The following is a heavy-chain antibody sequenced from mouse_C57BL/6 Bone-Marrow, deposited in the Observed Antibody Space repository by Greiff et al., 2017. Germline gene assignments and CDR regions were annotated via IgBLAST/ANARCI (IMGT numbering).Heavy chain of an antibody. CDR3: ARQVSTVLATKYFDV. V-gene: IGHV5-9*01. CDR2: ISGGGGNT. CDR1: GFTFSSYT. J-gene: IGHJ1*03. Sequence: EVHLVESGGGLVKPGGSLKLSCAASGFTFSSYTMSWVRQTPEKRLQWVAAISGGGGNTYYPDSVKGRFTISRDNDKSFLYLQMSNLRSEDTALYYSARQVSTVLATKYFDVWGTGTTVTVSS. D-gene: IGHD1-1*01.